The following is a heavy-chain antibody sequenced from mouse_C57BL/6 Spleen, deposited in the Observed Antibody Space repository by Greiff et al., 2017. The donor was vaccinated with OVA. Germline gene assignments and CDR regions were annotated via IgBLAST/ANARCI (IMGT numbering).Heavy chain of an antibody. CDR3: ARGGTCWYFGV. CDR2: IDPSDSET. D-gene: IGHD5-1*01. CDR1: GYTFTSYW. Sequence: QVQLQQPGAELVRPGSSVKLSCKASGYTFTSYWMHWVKQRPIQGLEWIGNIDPSDSETHYNQKFKDKATLTVDKSSSTAYMQLSSLTSEDSAVYDCARGGTCWYFGVWGTGTTVTVAA. J-gene: IGHJ1*03. V-gene: IGHV1-52*01.